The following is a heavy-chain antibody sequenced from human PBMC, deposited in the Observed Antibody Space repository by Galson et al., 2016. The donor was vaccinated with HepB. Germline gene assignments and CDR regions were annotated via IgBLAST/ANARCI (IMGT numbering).Heavy chain of an antibody. Sequence: CAISGDSVSNNSAAWNWIRQSPSRGLEWLGRTYFRSKWYRDYAVFVKGRLTINPDTPKNQFSLQLNSVTPEDAATYYCARCSRWSCGFWGQGTLITVSS. V-gene: IGHV6-1*01. CDR3: ARCSRWSCGF. D-gene: IGHD6-19*01. CDR2: TYFRSKWYR. CDR1: GDSVSNNSAA. J-gene: IGHJ1*01.